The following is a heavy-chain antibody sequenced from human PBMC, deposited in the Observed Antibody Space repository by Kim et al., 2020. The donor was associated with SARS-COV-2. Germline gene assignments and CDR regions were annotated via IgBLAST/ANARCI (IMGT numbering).Heavy chain of an antibody. CDR1: GFTFSSYA. D-gene: IGHD3-10*01. V-gene: IGHV3-23*01. CDR2: ISGSGGST. Sequence: GGSLRLSCAASGFTFSSYAMSWVRQAPGKGLEWVSAISGSGGSTYYADSVKGRFTISRDNSKNTLYLQMNSLRAEDTAVYYCAKDFESPLLWFGEGPHLDYWGQGTLVTVSS. J-gene: IGHJ4*02. CDR3: AKDFESPLLWFGEGPHLDY.